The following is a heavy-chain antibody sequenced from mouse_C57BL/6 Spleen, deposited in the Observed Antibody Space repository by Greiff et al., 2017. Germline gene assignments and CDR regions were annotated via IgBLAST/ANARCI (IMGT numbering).Heavy chain of an antibody. CDR3: ANPLFDY. Sequence: QVQLKQSGPELVKPGASVKISCKASGYAFSSSWMNWVKQRPGEGLEWIGRIYPGDGDTNYNGKFKGKATLTADKASSTAYMQLSSLTSEDSAVYFCANPLFDYWGQGTTLTVSS. CDR1: GYAFSSSW. J-gene: IGHJ2*01. CDR2: IYPGDGDT. V-gene: IGHV1-82*01.